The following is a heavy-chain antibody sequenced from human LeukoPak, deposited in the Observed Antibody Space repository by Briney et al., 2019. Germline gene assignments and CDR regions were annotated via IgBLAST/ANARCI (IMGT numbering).Heavy chain of an antibody. CDR3: AKVYRVIAMTAFDY. Sequence: GGSLRLSCAASGFTFSSSAMNWVRQAPGKGLEWVSSISVSGGSTYYADSVKGRFTVSRDNSKNTLYLQMNSLRAEDTAVYYCAKVYRVIAMTAFDYWGQGTLVTVSS. D-gene: IGHD2-21*01. CDR1: GFTFSSSA. V-gene: IGHV3-23*01. CDR2: ISVSGGST. J-gene: IGHJ4*02.